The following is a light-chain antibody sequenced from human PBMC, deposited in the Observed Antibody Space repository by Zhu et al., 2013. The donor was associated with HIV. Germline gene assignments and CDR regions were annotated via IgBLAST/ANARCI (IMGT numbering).Light chain of an antibody. J-gene: IGKJ3*01. CDR2: GAS. CDR3: QQYHNWPPFT. V-gene: IGKV3-20*01. CDR1: PSVWSNY. Sequence: VLTQSPGTLSLSPGERATLSCRASPSVWSNYLAWYQQKPGQPPMLLIFGASTRATGIPDRFSGSGSRTDFTLTISSLQSEDFVIYYCQQYHNWPPFTFGPGTKVDMK.